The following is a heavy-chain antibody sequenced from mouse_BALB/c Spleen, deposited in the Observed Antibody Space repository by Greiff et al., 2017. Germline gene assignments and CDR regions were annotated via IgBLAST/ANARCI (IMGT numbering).Heavy chain of an antibody. CDR2: IYPGDGDT. D-gene: IGHD1-1*01. CDR3: ASHYYGSSYDAMDY. CDR1: GYAFSSYW. J-gene: IGHJ4*01. Sequence: QVQLQQSGAELVRPGSSVKISCKASGYAFSSYWMNWVKQRPGQGLEWIGQIYPGDGDTNYNGKFKGKATLTADKSSSTAYMQLSSLTSEDSAVYFCASHYYGSSYDAMDYWGQGTSVTVSS. V-gene: IGHV1-80*01.